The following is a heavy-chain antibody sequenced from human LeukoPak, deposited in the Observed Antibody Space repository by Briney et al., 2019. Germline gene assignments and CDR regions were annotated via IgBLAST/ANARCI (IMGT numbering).Heavy chain of an antibody. CDR1: GFTFSSYA. CDR2: ISGSGGST. J-gene: IGHJ4*02. D-gene: IGHD2-15*01. V-gene: IGHV3-23*01. Sequence: GGSLRLSCAASGFTFSSYAMSWVRQAPGKGLEWVSAISGSGGSTYYADSGKGRFTISRDNSKNTLYLQMNSLRAEDTAVYYCAKDRPSWALGYCSGGSCYSPDSVYWGQGTLVTVSS. CDR3: AKDRPSWALGYCSGGSCYSPDSVY.